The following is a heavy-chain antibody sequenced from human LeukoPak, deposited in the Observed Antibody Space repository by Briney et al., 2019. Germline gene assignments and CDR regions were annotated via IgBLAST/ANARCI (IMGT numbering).Heavy chain of an antibody. D-gene: IGHD6-19*01. Sequence: TWGSLSLSCAASGFTFSNYKMNWVRQAPGKGLEWVSSIGSSSSYIYYADSVKGRFTISRDNAKNSLYLQMNSLRAEDTAVYYCARDGRAVTGFTRDFDYWGQGTLVTVSS. CDR1: GFTFSNYK. CDR3: ARDGRAVTGFTRDFDY. V-gene: IGHV3-21*01. CDR2: IGSSSSYI. J-gene: IGHJ4*02.